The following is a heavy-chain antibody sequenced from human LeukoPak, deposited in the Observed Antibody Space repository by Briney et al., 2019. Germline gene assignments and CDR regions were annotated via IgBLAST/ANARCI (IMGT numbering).Heavy chain of an antibody. D-gene: IGHD3-3*01. CDR1: GGSFSGYY. CDR3: ARKDPYYDFWSGYYTVYYYYGMDV. J-gene: IGHJ6*02. V-gene: IGHV4-34*01. Sequence: SETLSLTCAVYGGSFSGYYWSWIRQPPGKGLGWIGEINHSGSTNYNPSLKSRVTISVDTSKNQFSLKLSSVTAADTAVYYCARKDPYYDFWSGYYTVYYYYGMDVWGQGTTVTVSS. CDR2: INHSGST.